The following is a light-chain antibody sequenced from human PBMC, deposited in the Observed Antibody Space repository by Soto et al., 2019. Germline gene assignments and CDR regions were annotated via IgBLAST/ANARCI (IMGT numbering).Light chain of an antibody. Sequence: ELVMTQSPATLSVPPEERATLSSRASQRISNTLAWYKQQPAQTPMLLISGASTRATGIPPRFSGSGSGTEFTLTISSLQSEDFAVYYCQQYNNWPPLTFGGGTKVDIK. CDR3: QQYNNWPPLT. J-gene: IGKJ4*01. CDR1: QRISNT. V-gene: IGKV3-15*01. CDR2: GAS.